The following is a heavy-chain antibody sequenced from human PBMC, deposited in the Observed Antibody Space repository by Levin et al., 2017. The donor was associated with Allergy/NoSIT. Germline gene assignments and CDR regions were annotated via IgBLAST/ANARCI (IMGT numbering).Heavy chain of an antibody. CDR2: INHSGST. J-gene: IGHJ4*02. V-gene: IGHV4-34*01. D-gene: IGHD1-26*01. CDR1: GGSFSGYY. CDR3: ARAANQLRYSGSYYYVY. Sequence: SETLSLTCAVYGGSFSGYYWSWIRQPPGKGLEWIGEINHSGSTNYNPSLKSRVTISVDTSKNQFSLKLSSVTAADTAVYYCARAANQLRYSGSYYYVYWGQGTLVTVSS.